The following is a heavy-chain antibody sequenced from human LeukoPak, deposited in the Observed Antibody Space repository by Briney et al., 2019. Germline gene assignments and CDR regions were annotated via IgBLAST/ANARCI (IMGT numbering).Heavy chain of an antibody. CDR1: GYTFTGYY. J-gene: IGHJ5*02. CDR2: INPNSGGT. D-gene: IGHD2-2*01. CDR3: ARARPYCSSTSCKRSWFDP. Sequence: ASVKVSCKASGYTFTGYYMHWVRQAPGQGLDWMGWINPNSGGTNYAQKFQGRVAMTRDTSISTAYMELSRLRSDDTAVYYCARARPYCSSTSCKRSWFDPWGQGTLVTVSS. V-gene: IGHV1-2*02.